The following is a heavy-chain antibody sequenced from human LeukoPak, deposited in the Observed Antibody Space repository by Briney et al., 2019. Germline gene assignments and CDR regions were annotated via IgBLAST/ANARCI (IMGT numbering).Heavy chain of an antibody. CDR3: ARAYYYDSSGYYYGVPHYYFDY. CDR1: GYTFTNYL. Sequence: SVKVSCKTSGYTFTNYLIHWVRQAPGQGLEWMGGIIPIFGTANYAQKFQGRVTITADESTSTAYMELSSLRSEDTAVYYCARAYYYDSSGYYYGVPHYYFDYWGQGTLVTVSS. J-gene: IGHJ4*02. V-gene: IGHV1-69*13. D-gene: IGHD3-22*01. CDR2: IIPIFGTA.